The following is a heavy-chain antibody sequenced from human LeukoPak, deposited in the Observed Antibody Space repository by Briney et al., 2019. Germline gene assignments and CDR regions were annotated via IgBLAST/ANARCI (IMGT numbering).Heavy chain of an antibody. V-gene: IGHV3-66*01. CDR2: IYSGGST. J-gene: IGHJ5*02. CDR3: AREATDYYDSSGYQNWFDP. D-gene: IGHD3-22*01. CDR1: GFTVSSNY. Sequence: GGSLRLSCAASGFTVSSNYMSWVRQAPGKGLEWVSVIYSGGSTYYADSVKGRFTISRDNSKNTLYLQMNSLRAEDTAVYYCAREATDYYDSSGYQNWFDPWGQGTLVTVSS.